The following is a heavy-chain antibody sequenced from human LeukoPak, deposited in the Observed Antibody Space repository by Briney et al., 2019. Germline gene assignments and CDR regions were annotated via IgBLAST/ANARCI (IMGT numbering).Heavy chain of an antibody. CDR2: ISSYNGNT. CDR1: GYTFTSYG. Sequence: ASVKVSCKASGYTFTSYGISWVRQAPGQGLEWMGWISSYNGNTNYAQKLQGRATMTTDTSTSTAYMELGSLRSDDTAVYYCARGSFPSDDILTGPFDNWGQGTLVTVSS. V-gene: IGHV1-18*01. CDR3: ARGSFPSDDILTGPFDN. J-gene: IGHJ4*02. D-gene: IGHD3-9*01.